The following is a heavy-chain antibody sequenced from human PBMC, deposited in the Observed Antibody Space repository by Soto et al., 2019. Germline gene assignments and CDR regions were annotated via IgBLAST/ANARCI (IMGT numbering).Heavy chain of an antibody. D-gene: IGHD2-8*02. Sequence: QVQLQQWGAGLLKPSETLSLTCAVYGGSFSGYYWTWIRQPPGTGLEWIGEINHSGSTNYNPSLNSRVTISVDTSKNQFSLKLTSVIAANTAVYFFARDKLTGLFDYWGQGTLVTVSS. CDR1: GGSFSGYY. V-gene: IGHV4-34*01. CDR2: INHSGST. CDR3: ARDKLTGLFDY. J-gene: IGHJ4*02.